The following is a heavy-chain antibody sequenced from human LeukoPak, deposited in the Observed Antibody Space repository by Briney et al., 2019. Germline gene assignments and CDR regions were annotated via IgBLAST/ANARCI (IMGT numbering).Heavy chain of an antibody. V-gene: IGHV1-18*01. D-gene: IGHD3-22*01. J-gene: IGHJ4*02. Sequence: GASVKVSCKASGYTFTNYGISWVRQAPGQGLEWMGWISGYNGNTKYAQKFQGRVTMTTDTSTSTAYMELSSLRSDDTAVYYCARGFPPRRNYGSNGYYSYCFDYWGQGTLVTVSS. CDR1: GYTFTNYG. CDR3: ARGFPPRRNYGSNGYYSYCFDY. CDR2: ISGYNGNT.